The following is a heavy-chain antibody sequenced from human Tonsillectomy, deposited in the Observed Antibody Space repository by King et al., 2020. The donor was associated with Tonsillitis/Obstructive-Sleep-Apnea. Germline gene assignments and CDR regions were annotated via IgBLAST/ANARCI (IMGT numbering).Heavy chain of an antibody. CDR1: GFTFSSYS. D-gene: IGHD6-25*01. J-gene: IGHJ4*02. CDR3: ARDTGRRLSPFDC. CDR2: ISSSSSTI. V-gene: IGHV3-48*02. Sequence: VQLVESGGGLVQPGGSLRLSCAASGFTFSSYSMNWVRQAPGRGLEWVSYISSSSSTIYYADSVKGRFTVSRDNAKNSHYLQMNSLRDEDTAVYYCARDTGRRLSPFDCWGQGTLVTVSS.